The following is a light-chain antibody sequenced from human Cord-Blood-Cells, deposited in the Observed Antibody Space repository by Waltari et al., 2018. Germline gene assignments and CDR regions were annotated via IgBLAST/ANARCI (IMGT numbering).Light chain of an antibody. CDR1: SSYVGSYNL. CDR3: CSYAGSSTLV. Sequence: QSALTPPASVSGSPGQSITLSCTGTSSYVGSYNLVSWYQQHPGKAPKLMIYEGSKRPSGVSNRFSVSKSGNTASLTISGLQAEDEADYYCCSYAGSSTLVFGGGTKLTVL. CDR2: EGS. V-gene: IGLV2-23*01. J-gene: IGLJ2*01.